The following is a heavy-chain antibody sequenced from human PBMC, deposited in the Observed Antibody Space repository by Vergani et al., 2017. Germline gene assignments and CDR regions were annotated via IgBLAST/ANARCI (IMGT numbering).Heavy chain of an antibody. CDR1: GFTFSSYD. V-gene: IGHV3-13*01. CDR3: VKDPRDIVAVPGPHEY. CDR2: IGTAGDT. J-gene: IGHJ4*02. Sequence: EVQLVESGGGLVQPGGSLRLSCAASGFTFSSYDMHWVRQATGKGLEWVSAIGTAGDTYYPGSVKGRFTISRDNSKNTLYLQMNSLRAEDTAVYFCVKDPRDIVAVPGPHEYWGQGTLVTVSS. D-gene: IGHD2-2*01.